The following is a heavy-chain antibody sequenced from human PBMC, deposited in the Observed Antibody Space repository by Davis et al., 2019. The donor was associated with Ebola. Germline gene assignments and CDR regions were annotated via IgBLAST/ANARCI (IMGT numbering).Heavy chain of an antibody. Sequence: GESLKISCAASGFTFSSNTMTWVRQAPGKGLEWVSYISSGGRTIYYADSVKGRFTISRDNAKKSLYLQMSSLRDEETAVYYCATVRGVCTDGVCSPYWYFDLWGRGTLVTVSS. V-gene: IGHV3-48*02. J-gene: IGHJ2*01. CDR2: ISSGGRTI. D-gene: IGHD2-8*01. CDR1: GFTFSSNT. CDR3: ATVRGVCTDGVCSPYWYFDL.